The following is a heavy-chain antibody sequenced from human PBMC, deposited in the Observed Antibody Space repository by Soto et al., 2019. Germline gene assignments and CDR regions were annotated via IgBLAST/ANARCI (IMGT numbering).Heavy chain of an antibody. D-gene: IGHD2-21*01. CDR2: ISSSSSYI. J-gene: IGHJ6*02. Sequence: GGSLRLSCAASGFNFSSYSMNWVRKEPGKGLEWVSSISSSSSYIYYADSVKGRFTISRDNAKNSLYLQMNSLRAEDTAVYYCARERAYCGGGISCSYYYGMDVWGQGTTVTVSS. CDR3: ARERAYCGGGISCSYYYGMDV. CDR1: GFNFSSYS. V-gene: IGHV3-21*01.